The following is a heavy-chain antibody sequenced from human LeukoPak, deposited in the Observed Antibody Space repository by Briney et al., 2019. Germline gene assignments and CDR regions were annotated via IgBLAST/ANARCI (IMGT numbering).Heavy chain of an antibody. V-gene: IGHV1-8*01. J-gene: IGHJ5*02. D-gene: IGHD5-18*01. CDR2: MNPNSGNT. CDR1: GYTFTSYD. CDR3: ARGRTAMVKVGNWFDP. Sequence: ASVKVSCKASGYTFTSYDINWVRQATGQGLEWMGWMNPNSGNTGYAQKFQGRVTMTRNTSISTAYMELSRLRSDDTAVYYCARGRTAMVKVGNWFDPWGQGTLVTVSS.